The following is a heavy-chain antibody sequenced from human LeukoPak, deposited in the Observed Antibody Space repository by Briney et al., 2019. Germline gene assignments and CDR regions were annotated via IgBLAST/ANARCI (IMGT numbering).Heavy chain of an antibody. V-gene: IGHV1-18*01. CDR3: AREGRISTIAVANYYYGMDV. CDR1: GYTFTSYG. Sequence: ASVKVSFKASGYTFTSYGISWVRQAPGQGLEWMGWISAYNGNTNYAQKLQGRVTTTTDTSTSTAYMELRRLRSDDTAVYYCAREGRISTIAVANYYYGMDVWGQGTTVTVS. D-gene: IGHD3-22*01. J-gene: IGHJ6*02. CDR2: ISAYNGNT.